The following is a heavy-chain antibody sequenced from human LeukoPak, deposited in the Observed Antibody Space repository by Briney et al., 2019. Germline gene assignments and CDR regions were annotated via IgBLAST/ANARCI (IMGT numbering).Heavy chain of an antibody. J-gene: IGHJ4*02. CDR1: GFIFSDYA. Sequence: GESLRLSCAASGFIFSDYAMSWVRQAPGKGLEWVSSISGSGGSIYDADSVKGRFTISRDNSKNTLYLQMNSLRAEDTAVYYCAKTKAFTSGFPLDFWGQGTLVTVSS. D-gene: IGHD3-22*01. V-gene: IGHV3-23*01. CDR3: AKTKAFTSGFPLDF. CDR2: ISGSGGSI.